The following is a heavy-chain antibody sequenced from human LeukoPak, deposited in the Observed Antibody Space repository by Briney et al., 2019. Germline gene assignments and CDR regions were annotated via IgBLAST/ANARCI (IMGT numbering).Heavy chain of an antibody. CDR1: GGSFSGYY. CDR2: INHSGST. Sequence: SETLSLTCAVYGGSFSGYYWSWIRQPPGKGLEWIGEINHSGSTNYNPSLKSRVTISVDTSKNQFSLKLSSVTAADTAVYYCAREKGSDPQFDYWGQGTLVTVSS. CDR3: AREKGSDPQFDY. V-gene: IGHV4-34*01. J-gene: IGHJ4*02. D-gene: IGHD2-21*02.